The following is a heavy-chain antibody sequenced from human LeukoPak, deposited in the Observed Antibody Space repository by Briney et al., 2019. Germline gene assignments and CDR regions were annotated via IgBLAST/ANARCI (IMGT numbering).Heavy chain of an antibody. CDR2: IKQDGSEK. D-gene: IGHD6-13*01. CDR3: ARERYSSSWYAYFQH. V-gene: IGHV3-7*01. Sequence: GGSLRLSCAASGFTFSSYWMSWVRQAPGKGLEWVANIKQDGSEKYYVDSVKGRFTISRDNAKNSLYLQMNSLRAEDTAVYYCARERYSSSWYAYFQHWGQGTLVTVSS. J-gene: IGHJ1*01. CDR1: GFTFSSYW.